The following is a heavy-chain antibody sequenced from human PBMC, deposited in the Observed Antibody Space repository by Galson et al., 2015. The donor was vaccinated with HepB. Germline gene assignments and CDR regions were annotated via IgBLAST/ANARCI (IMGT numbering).Heavy chain of an antibody. D-gene: IGHD6-13*01. Sequence: SVKVSCKASGYTFGGYYTHWVRQAPGQGLEWMGRINSHNGGAIYAQKFQGRVTMTSDTSASTAYMELSRLRFDDTAIYYCARGLAAAGSWLDPWGQGTLVTVSS. CDR1: GYTFGGYY. CDR2: INSHNGGA. J-gene: IGHJ5*02. CDR3: ARGLAAAGSWLDP. V-gene: IGHV1-2*06.